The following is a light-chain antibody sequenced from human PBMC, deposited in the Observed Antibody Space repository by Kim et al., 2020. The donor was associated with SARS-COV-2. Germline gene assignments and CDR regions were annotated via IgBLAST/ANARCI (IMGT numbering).Light chain of an antibody. Sequence: ASTGDRVTISCRMSQGIRSYLAWYQQKPGKAPELLIYAASTLQSGVPSRFSGSGSGTDFTLTISCLQSEDFATYYCQQYYSFPLYTFGQGTKLEI. V-gene: IGKV1D-8*01. CDR1: QGIRSY. J-gene: IGKJ2*01. CDR2: AAS. CDR3: QQYYSFPLYT.